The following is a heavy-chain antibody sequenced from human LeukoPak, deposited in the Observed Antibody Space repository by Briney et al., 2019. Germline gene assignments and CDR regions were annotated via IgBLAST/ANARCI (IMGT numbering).Heavy chain of an antibody. CDR3: ARVPRVQLWLGYYFDY. V-gene: IGHV1-2*02. D-gene: IGHD5-18*01. Sequence: ASVKASCKASGYTFTGYYMHWVRQAPGQGLEWMGWINPNSGGTNYAQKFQGRVTMTRDTSISTAYMELSRLRSDDTAVYYCARVPRVQLWLGYYFDYWGQGTLVTVSS. CDR2: INPNSGGT. CDR1: GYTFTGYY. J-gene: IGHJ4*02.